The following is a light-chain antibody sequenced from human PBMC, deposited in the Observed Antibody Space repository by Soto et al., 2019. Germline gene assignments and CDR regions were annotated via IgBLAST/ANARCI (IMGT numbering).Light chain of an antibody. Sequence: EIVLTQSPGTLSLSPGERATLSCRASQSVSKDYLAWYQQKPGQAPRLLIYGASSRATGIPDRFSGSGSGTDLTLTISRLEPEDFAVYYGQQYDGSPYNFGQGTKREIK. CDR3: QQYDGSPYN. J-gene: IGKJ2*01. V-gene: IGKV3-20*01. CDR1: QSVSKDY. CDR2: GAS.